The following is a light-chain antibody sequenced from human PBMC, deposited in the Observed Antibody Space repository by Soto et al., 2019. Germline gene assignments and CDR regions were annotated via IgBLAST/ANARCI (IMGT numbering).Light chain of an antibody. Sequence: QSLMSQQVSVSGSPGPSIIITCTRTPSHVGGYNCLSWYLQHPGKARKLMISEVSNRPSGVSNRFSGSKSGNTASLTISGLQAEDEADYYCSSYTSSSYVFGTGTKVTVL. CDR3: SSYTSSSYV. CDR2: EVS. J-gene: IGLJ1*01. V-gene: IGLV2-14*01. CDR1: PSHVGGYNC.